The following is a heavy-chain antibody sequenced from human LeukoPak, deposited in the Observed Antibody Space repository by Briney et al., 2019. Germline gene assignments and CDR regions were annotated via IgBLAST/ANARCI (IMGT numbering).Heavy chain of an antibody. J-gene: IGHJ4*02. CDR1: GGSFSGYY. V-gene: IGHV4-34*01. CDR2: INHSGSI. D-gene: IGHD6-19*01. CDR3: ARALGVAVAGGYFDY. Sequence: SETLSLTCAVYGGSFSGYYWSWIRQPPGKGLEWIGEINHSGSINYNPSLKSRVTISVDTSKNQFSLKLSSVTAADTAVYYCARALGVAVAGGYFDYWGQGTLVTVSS.